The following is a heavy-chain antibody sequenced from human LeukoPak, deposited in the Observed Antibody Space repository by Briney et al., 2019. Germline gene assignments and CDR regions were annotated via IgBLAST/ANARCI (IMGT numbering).Heavy chain of an antibody. V-gene: IGHV3-23*01. CDR2: ISGSGGSI. D-gene: IGHD3-10*01. CDR3: AKVFSGSFDY. Sequence: GGSLRLSCAASGFTLSSYAMSWVRQAPGKGLEWVSAISGSGGSIYYADSVKGRFTISRDNSKNTLYLQMNSLRAEDTAVYYCAKVFSGSFDYWGQGTLVTVSS. J-gene: IGHJ4*02. CDR1: GFTLSSYA.